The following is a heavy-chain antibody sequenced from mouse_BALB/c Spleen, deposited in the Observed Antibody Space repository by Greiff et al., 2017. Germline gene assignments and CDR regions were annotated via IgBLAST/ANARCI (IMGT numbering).Heavy chain of an antibody. CDR3: ARRGWDAFDY. J-gene: IGHJ2*01. Sequence: VQLQESGPELVKPGASVKISCKASGYAFSSSWMNWVKQRPGQGLEWIGRIYPGDGDTNYNGKFKGKATLTADKSSSTAYMQLSSLTSVDSAVYFCARRGWDAFDYWGQGTTLTVSS. V-gene: IGHV1-82*01. CDR1: GYAFSSSW. CDR2: IYPGDGDT. D-gene: IGHD4-1*01.